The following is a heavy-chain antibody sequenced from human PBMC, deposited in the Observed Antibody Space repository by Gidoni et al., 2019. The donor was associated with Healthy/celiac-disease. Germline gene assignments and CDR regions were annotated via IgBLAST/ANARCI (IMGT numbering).Heavy chain of an antibody. CDR3: ARVGGYDSSGYYYAFDY. Sequence: EVQLVEPGGGLVQPGGSRRLSCAASGFTVSSNYMSWVRQAPGKGLEWVSVIYSGGSTYYADSVKGRFTISRDNSKNTLYLQMNSLRAEDTAVYYCARVGGYDSSGYYYAFDYWGQGTLVTVSS. J-gene: IGHJ4*02. D-gene: IGHD3-22*01. CDR2: IYSGGST. V-gene: IGHV3-66*01. CDR1: GFTVSSNY.